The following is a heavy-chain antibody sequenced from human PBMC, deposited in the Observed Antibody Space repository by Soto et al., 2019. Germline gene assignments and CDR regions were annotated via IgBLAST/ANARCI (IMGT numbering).Heavy chain of an antibody. CDR2: INVYNGNT. Sequence: QVQLVQSGAEVKKPGASVKVSCKASGYTFTSYGISWVRQAPGQGPEWMGWINVYNGNTNYAQKLQGRVTMTTDPSTSTAYLALRSLRSADTAVYFCARDTSRGEYDYWGQGTLVTVSS. V-gene: IGHV1-18*01. CDR1: GYTFTSYG. CDR3: ARDTSRGEYDY. J-gene: IGHJ4*02. D-gene: IGHD3-10*01.